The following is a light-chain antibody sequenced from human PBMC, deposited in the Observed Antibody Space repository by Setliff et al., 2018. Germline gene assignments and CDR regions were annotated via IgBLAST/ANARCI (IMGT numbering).Light chain of an antibody. CDR1: QGVGSW. CDR2: AAS. V-gene: IGKV1-12*01. CDR3: QQASSFPT. J-gene: IGKJ1*01. Sequence: DIQMTQSPSSVSASIGDRVTITCRASQGVGSWLAWYQQKPGKAPNLLIYAASTLQSGVPSRFSGSGSGTDFTLTISSLQPEDFATYYCQQASSFPTVGQGTKVDIK.